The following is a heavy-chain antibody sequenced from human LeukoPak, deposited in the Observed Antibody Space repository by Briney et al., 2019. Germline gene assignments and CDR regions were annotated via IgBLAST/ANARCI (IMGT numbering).Heavy chain of an antibody. V-gene: IGHV3-23*01. Sequence: GGSLRLSCAASGFTFSSYAMSWVRQAPGKGLEWVSAISGSGGSTYYADSVKGRFTLSRDNSKNTLYLQMNSLRAEDTAVYYCARHQDYYDSSGYTHWGQGTLVTVSS. D-gene: IGHD3-22*01. CDR3: ARHQDYYDSSGYTH. J-gene: IGHJ4*02. CDR2: ISGSGGST. CDR1: GFTFSSYA.